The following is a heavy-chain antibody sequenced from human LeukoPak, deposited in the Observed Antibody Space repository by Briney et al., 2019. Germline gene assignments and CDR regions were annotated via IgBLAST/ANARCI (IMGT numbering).Heavy chain of an antibody. J-gene: IGHJ4*02. CDR1: GGSIISYY. D-gene: IGHD1-26*01. CDR2: IHSSGKT. CDR3: TRSFPGIVGAADF. Sequence: SETLSLTCTVSGGSIISYYWSWIRQSPRKGLEWIAYIHSSGKTNYNPSLKSRVTISVDTSKNQFSLKVTSMTAADTGVYYCTRSFPGIVGAADFWGQGTLVTVSS. V-gene: IGHV4-59*01.